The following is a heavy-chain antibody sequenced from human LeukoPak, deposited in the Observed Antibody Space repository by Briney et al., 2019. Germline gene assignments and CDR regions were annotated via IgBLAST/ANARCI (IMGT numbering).Heavy chain of an antibody. CDR1: GFTVSSDS. CDR3: ARRSRDGWYFDY. V-gene: IGHV3-53*05. D-gene: IGHD5-24*01. J-gene: IGHJ4*02. Sequence: GGSLRLSCTVSGFTVSSDSMSWVRQAPGKGLEWVSFIYSGGSTHYSDSVKGRFTISRDNSKNTLYLQMNSLRTEDTAVYYCARRSRDGWYFDYWGQGTLVTVSS. CDR2: IYSGGST.